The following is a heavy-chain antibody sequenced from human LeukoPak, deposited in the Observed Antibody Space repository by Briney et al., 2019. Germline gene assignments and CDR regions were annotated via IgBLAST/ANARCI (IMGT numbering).Heavy chain of an antibody. CDR1: GFTFSSYS. V-gene: IGHV3-21*01. CDR2: IISSSSYI. J-gene: IGHJ3*02. Sequence: GGSLRLSCAASGFTFSSYSMNWVRQAPGKGLEWVSSIISSSSYIYYADSVKGRFTISRDNAKNSLYLQMNSLRAEDTAVYYCARETLEGYDAFDIWGQGTMVTVSS. D-gene: IGHD3-3*01. CDR3: ARETLEGYDAFDI.